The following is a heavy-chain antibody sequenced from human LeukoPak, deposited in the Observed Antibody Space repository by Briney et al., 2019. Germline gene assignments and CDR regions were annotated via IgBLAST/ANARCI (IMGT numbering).Heavy chain of an antibody. D-gene: IGHD6-19*01. V-gene: IGHV1-69*04. CDR1: GGTFSSYA. CDR2: IIPILGIA. Sequence: GASVKVSCKSSGGTFSSYAISWVRQAPGQGLKWMGRIIPILGIANYAQKFQGRVTITADKSTSTAYMELSSLRSEDTAVYYCARESTAVAGTGWFDPWGQGTLVTVSS. CDR3: ARESTAVAGTGWFDP. J-gene: IGHJ5*02.